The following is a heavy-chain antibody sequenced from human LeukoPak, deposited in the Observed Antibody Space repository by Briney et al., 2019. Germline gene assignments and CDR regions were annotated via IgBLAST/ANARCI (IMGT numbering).Heavy chain of an antibody. J-gene: IGHJ5*02. CDR1: GGTFSSYA. CDR3: ARDCGGEGPMFDP. CDR2: IIPILGIA. V-gene: IGHV1-69*04. D-gene: IGHD2-21*01. Sequence: SVKVSCKASGGTFSSYAISWVRQAPGQGLEWMGRIIPILGIANYAQKFQGRVTMTRDMSTSTVYMELSSLRSEDTAVYYCARDCGGEGPMFDPWGQGTLVTVSS.